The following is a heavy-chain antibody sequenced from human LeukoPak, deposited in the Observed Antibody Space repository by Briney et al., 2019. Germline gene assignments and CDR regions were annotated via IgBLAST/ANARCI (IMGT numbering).Heavy chain of an antibody. V-gene: IGHV3-33*08. CDR3: ARDPGYSNSWSFDY. D-gene: IGHD6-13*01. J-gene: IGHJ4*02. Sequence: GGSLRLSCAASGFTFSSFGMQWVRQAPGKGLEWVAVIWYDGSNKYYADSVKGRFTISRDNSKNTLYLQMNSLRAEDTAVYYCARDPGYSNSWSFDYWGQGTLVTVSS. CDR1: GFTFSSFG. CDR2: IWYDGSNK.